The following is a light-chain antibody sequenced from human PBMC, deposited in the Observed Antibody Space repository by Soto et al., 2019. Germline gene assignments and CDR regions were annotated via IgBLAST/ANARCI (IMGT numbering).Light chain of an antibody. Sequence: EIVLTQSPGTLSLSPGERATLSCRASQSVSSSYLAWYQQKPGQAPRLLIYGASSRATGIPDRFSGSGSGTDFTLTISRLEPEDFAVYYCQQYCSSAPMYTFGQGTKPEIK. CDR1: QSVSSSY. CDR2: GAS. J-gene: IGKJ2*01. V-gene: IGKV3-20*01. CDR3: QQYCSSAPMYT.